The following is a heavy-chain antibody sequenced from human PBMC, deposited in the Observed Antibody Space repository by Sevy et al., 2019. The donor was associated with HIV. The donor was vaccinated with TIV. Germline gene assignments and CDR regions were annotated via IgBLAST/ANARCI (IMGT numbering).Heavy chain of an antibody. D-gene: IGHD3-3*01. Sequence: ASVKVSCKASGYTFTGYYMHWVRQAPGQGLEWMGRINPNSGGTNYAQKFQGRVTMTRDTSISTAYMELSRLRSDDTAVYYGARADDFWSGYKLEYFDYWGQGTLVTVSS. J-gene: IGHJ4*02. CDR2: INPNSGGT. CDR1: GYTFTGYY. V-gene: IGHV1-2*06. CDR3: ARADDFWSGYKLEYFDY.